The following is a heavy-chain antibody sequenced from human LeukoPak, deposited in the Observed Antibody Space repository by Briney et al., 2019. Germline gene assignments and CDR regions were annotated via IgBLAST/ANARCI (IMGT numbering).Heavy chain of an antibody. V-gene: IGHV1-46*01. D-gene: IGHD4-11*01. CDR3: ARGYSNVDY. J-gene: IGHJ4*02. CDR2: INPSGGTT. CDR1: GYTFRSYD. Sequence: ASVKVSCKASGYTFRSYDMHWVRQAHGQGLEWMGIINPSGGTTTYAQKFQGRVAMTWDTSTSTVYMELSSLRSEDTAVYYCARGYSNVDYWGQGTLVNVSS.